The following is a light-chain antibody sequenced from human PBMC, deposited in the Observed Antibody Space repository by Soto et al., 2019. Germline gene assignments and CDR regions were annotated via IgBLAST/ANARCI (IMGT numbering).Light chain of an antibody. CDR2: DTS. V-gene: IGLV7-46*01. CDR1: TGAVTSNLY. J-gene: IGLJ2*01. Sequence: QAVVTQEPSLTVSPGGTVTLTCGSSTGAVTSNLYPYWFQQKPGQVPRTLIYDTSNKRSWTPARFSGSLLGGKAALTLSGAQPEDEGEYYCMFTDTDGRVFGGGTKLTVL. CDR3: MFTDTDGRV.